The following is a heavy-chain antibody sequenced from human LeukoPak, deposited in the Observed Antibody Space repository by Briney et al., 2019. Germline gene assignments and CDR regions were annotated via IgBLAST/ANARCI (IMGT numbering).Heavy chain of an antibody. D-gene: IGHD6-19*01. CDR3: ARDAPGIAVAGNGLQH. CDR2: IYYSGST. CDR1: GGSTNTNY. V-gene: IGHV4-59*12. Sequence: SETLSLTCTVSGGSTNTNYWSWIRQPPGKGLEWIGYIYYSGSTYYNPSLKSRVTISVDTSKNQFSLKLSSVTAADTAVYYCARDAPGIAVAGNGLQHWGQGTLVTVSS. J-gene: IGHJ1*01.